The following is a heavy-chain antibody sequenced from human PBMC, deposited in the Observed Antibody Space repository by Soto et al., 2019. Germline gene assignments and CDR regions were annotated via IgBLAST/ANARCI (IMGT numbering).Heavy chain of an antibody. V-gene: IGHV3-23*01. CDR1: GFTFSSYA. Sequence: GGSLRLSCAASGFTFSSYAMSWVRQAPGKGLEWVSAISGSGGSTYYADSVKGRFTISRDNSKNTLYLQMNSLRAEDTAVYYCAKDVPPGVLMVYANSHFDYWGQGTLVTVSS. D-gene: IGHD2-8*01. CDR2: ISGSGGST. CDR3: AKDVPPGVLMVYANSHFDY. J-gene: IGHJ4*02.